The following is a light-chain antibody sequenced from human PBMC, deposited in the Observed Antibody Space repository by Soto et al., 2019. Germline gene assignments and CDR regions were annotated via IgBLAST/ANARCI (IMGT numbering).Light chain of an antibody. J-gene: IGKJ5*01. CDR3: QQYNNWPPIT. CDR2: GAS. V-gene: IGKV3-15*01. CDR1: QSVSGN. Sequence: EIVMTQSPATLSVSPGERATLSCRASQSVSGNLAWYQQKPGQATRLLIYGASTRATGIPARFSGSGSGTEFTLTISSLQSEDFAVYYRQQYNNWPPITFGQGTRLEIK.